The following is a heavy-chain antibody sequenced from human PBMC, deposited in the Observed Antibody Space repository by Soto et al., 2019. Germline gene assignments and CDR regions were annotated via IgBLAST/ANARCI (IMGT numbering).Heavy chain of an antibody. J-gene: IGHJ4*02. V-gene: IGHV3-74*01. CDR3: ARHSSSWYFDY. Sequence: GGSLRLSCAASGFTFSSYWMHWVRQAPGKGLVWVSRINSDGSSTSYADSVKGRFTISRDNAKNTLYLQMNSLRAEDTAVYYCARHSSSWYFDYWGQGTLVTVSS. CDR2: INSDGSST. CDR1: GFTFSSYW. D-gene: IGHD6-13*01.